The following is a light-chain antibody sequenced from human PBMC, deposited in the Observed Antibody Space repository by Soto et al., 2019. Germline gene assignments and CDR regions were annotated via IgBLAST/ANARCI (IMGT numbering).Light chain of an antibody. Sequence: DIQVTQSPSSLSASVGDRVTITCRASQSISSHLNWYQQKPGKAPKLLIYAASSLQSGVPSRFSGSGSGTDFTLTISSLQPEDFATYYCQQSYSTPFTFGPGTKVDIK. J-gene: IGKJ3*01. CDR2: AAS. CDR1: QSISSH. CDR3: QQSYSTPFT. V-gene: IGKV1-39*01.